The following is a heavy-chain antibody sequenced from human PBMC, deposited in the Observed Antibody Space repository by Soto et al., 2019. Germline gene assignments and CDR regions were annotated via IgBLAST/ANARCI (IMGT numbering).Heavy chain of an antibody. Sequence: PGGSLRLSCAASGFTFSSYSMNWVRQAPGKGLEWVSSISSSSSYIYYADSVKGRFTISRDNAKNSLYLQMNSLRAEDTAVYYCATQLFAPDAFDIWGQGTMVTVSS. CDR2: ISSSSSYI. J-gene: IGHJ3*02. V-gene: IGHV3-21*01. D-gene: IGHD1-1*01. CDR3: ATQLFAPDAFDI. CDR1: GFTFSSYS.